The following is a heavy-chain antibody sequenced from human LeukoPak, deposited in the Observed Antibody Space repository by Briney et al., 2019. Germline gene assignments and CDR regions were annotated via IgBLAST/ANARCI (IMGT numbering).Heavy chain of an antibody. V-gene: IGHV3-7*03. CDR1: GFTFSSYW. CDR3: ARDMEPRFLQIPDY. Sequence: PGGSLRLSCAASGFTFSSYWMSWVRQAPGKGLEWVANIKQDGSEKYYVDSVKGRFTISRDNAKNSLYLQMNSLRAEDTAVYYCARDMEPRFLQIPDYWGQGTLVTVSS. J-gene: IGHJ4*02. D-gene: IGHD1-1*01. CDR2: IKQDGSEK.